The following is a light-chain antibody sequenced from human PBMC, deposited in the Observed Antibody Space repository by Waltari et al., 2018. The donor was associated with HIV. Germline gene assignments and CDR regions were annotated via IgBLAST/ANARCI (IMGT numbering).Light chain of an antibody. CDR1: STNIGSNH. J-gene: IGLJ2*01. CDR2: SNN. Sequence: QSLLTQLPSASGTPGQRATLSCSGSSTNIGSNHVYRYQQLPRTAPKLLLYSNNQRPSGVPDRFSGSKSGTSASLAISGLRSEDESDYYCAAWGNSLSLLFGGGTKLTVL. CDR3: AAWGNSLSLL. V-gene: IGLV1-47*01.